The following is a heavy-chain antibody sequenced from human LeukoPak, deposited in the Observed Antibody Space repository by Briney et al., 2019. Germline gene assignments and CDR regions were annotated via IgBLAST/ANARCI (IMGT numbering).Heavy chain of an antibody. Sequence: PSETLSLTCTVSGGSISSGGYYWSWIRQHPGKGLEWIGYIYYSGSTYYNPSLKSRVTISVDTPKNQFSLKLSSVTAADTAVYYCARGRITMIVPNYWGQGTLVTVSS. V-gene: IGHV4-31*03. CDR2: IYYSGST. CDR1: GGSISSGGYY. D-gene: IGHD3-22*01. CDR3: ARGRITMIVPNY. J-gene: IGHJ4*02.